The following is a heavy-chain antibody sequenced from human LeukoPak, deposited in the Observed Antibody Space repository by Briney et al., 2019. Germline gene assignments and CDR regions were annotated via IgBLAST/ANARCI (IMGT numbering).Heavy chain of an antibody. CDR2: LKQDGSEK. D-gene: IGHD6-13*01. CDR3: ARDVVSSSWVLYKDAFDI. Sequence: GGSLRLSCAASGFTFSSYWMSWVRQAPGKGLEWVANLKQDGSEKYYVDSVKGRFTISRDNAKNSLYLQMNSLRAEDTAVYYCARDVVSSSWVLYKDAFDIWGQGTMVTVSS. J-gene: IGHJ3*02. CDR1: GFTFSSYW. V-gene: IGHV3-7*01.